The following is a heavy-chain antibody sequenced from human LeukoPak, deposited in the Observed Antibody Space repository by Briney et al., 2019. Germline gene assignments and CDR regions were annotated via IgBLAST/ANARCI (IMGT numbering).Heavy chain of an antibody. CDR2: ISGSGDSK. CDR3: AKSVYVVGMVDV. D-gene: IGHD3-22*01. J-gene: IGHJ6*02. CDR1: GFSFSIYA. Sequence: PGGSLRLPCAASGFSFSIYAMVWAREGPGKGLEWVSAISGSGDSKYYADSVKGRFTISRDNSKNTLYLQMNSLRAEDTAVYYCAKSVYVVGMVDVWGQGTTVTVSS. V-gene: IGHV3-23*01.